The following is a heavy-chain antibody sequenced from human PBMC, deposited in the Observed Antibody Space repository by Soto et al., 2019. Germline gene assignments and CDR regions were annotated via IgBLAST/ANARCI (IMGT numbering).Heavy chain of an antibody. CDR3: ARGAGVVAAGFDY. V-gene: IGHV4-4*02. J-gene: IGHJ4*02. CDR1: SGSISSSNW. Sequence: QVQLQESGPGLVKPSGTLSLTCAVSSGSISSSNWWSWVRQPPGKGLEWIGEIYHSGSTNYNPSLTSRVTISVVKSKNQSSLKLSSVTAADTAVYYCARGAGVVAAGFDYWGQGTLVTVSS. D-gene: IGHD2-15*01. CDR2: IYHSGST.